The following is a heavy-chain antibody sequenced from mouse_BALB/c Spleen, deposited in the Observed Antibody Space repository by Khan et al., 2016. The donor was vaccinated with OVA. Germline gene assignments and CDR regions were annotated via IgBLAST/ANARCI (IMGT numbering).Heavy chain of an antibody. D-gene: IGHD4-1*01. CDR2: INTETGEP. CDR3: AFNWYYAMDY. J-gene: IGHJ4*01. CDR1: GYTFTDYS. V-gene: IGHV9-2-1*01. Sequence: QIQLVQSGPELKKPGETVKISCKASGYTFTDYSMHWVKQAPGRGLKWMGWINTETGEPTYADDFKGRFAFSLETSASTAYLQINNLKNEETATYVCAFNWYYAMDYWGQGTSVTVAS.